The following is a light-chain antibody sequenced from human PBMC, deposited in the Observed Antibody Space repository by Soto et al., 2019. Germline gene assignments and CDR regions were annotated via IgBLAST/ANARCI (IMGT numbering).Light chain of an antibody. J-gene: IGLJ3*02. CDR3: SPYTSSSPRV. CDR2: DVS. V-gene: IGLV2-14*01. Sequence: QSVLTQPASVSGSPGQSITISCTGTSSDVGGYNYVSWYQQHPGKAPKLMIYDVSNRPSGVSNRFSGSKSGNTASLTISGLRAGDGAVYYCSPYTSSSPRVFGEGTKLPAL. CDR1: SSDVGGYNY.